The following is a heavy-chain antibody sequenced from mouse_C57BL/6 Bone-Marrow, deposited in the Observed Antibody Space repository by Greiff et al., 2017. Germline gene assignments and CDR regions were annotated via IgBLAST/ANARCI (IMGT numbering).Heavy chain of an antibody. CDR2: IYPGDGDT. CDR1: GYAFSSSW. J-gene: IGHJ3*01. CDR3: ARKDIYYDYDGAWFAY. V-gene: IGHV1-82*01. Sequence: QVQLQQSGPELVKPGASVKISCKASGYAFSSSWMNWVKQRPGKGLEWIGRIYPGDGDTNYNGKFKGKATLTVDKSSSTAYMQLSSLTSEDSAVYYCARKDIYYDYDGAWFAYWGQGTLVTVSA. D-gene: IGHD2-4*01.